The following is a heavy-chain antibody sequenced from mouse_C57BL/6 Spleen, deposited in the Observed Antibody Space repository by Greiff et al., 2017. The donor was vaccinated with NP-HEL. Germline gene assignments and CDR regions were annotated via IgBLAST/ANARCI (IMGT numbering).Heavy chain of an antibody. CDR2: IHPNSGST. Sequence: VKLQEPGAELVKPGASVKLSCKASGYTFTSYWMHWVKQRPGQGLEWIGMIHPNSGSTNYNEKFKSKATLTVDKSSSTAYMQLSSLTSEDSAVYYCARSLDWYFDVWGTGTTVTVSS. J-gene: IGHJ1*03. CDR1: GYTFTSYW. CDR3: ARSLDWYFDV. V-gene: IGHV1-64*01.